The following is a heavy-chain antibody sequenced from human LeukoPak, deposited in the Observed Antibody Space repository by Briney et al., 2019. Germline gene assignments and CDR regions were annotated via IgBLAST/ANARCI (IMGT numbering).Heavy chain of an antibody. V-gene: IGHV4-38-2*02. CDR1: GYSLSSGYY. CDR3: ARVRFDSSGTNFDY. Sequence: SETLSLTCTVSGYSLSSGYYWGWIREPPGKGLEWIGSIYHSGSTYYNPSLKSRVTISVDTSKNQFSLKLSSVTAADTAVYYCARVRFDSSGTNFDYWGQGTLVTVSS. CDR2: IYHSGST. D-gene: IGHD3-22*01. J-gene: IGHJ4*02.